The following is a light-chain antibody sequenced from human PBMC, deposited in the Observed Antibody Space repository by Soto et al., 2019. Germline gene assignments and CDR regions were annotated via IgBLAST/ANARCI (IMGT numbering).Light chain of an antibody. CDR3: QQYSTLIT. J-gene: IGKJ5*01. CDR2: AAS. Sequence: DIQMTQSPSSLSASVGDRVTITCQASQDISNFLNWYQQKPGIGPKVLIYAASKLETGVPSRFSGSGSGTVFTFTIISLQPEDVATYYCQQYSTLITFGQGTRLETK. CDR1: QDISNF. V-gene: IGKV1-33*01.